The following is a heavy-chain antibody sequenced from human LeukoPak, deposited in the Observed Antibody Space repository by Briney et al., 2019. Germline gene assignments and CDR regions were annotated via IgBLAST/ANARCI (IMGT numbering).Heavy chain of an antibody. J-gene: IGHJ4*02. CDR2: IYYSGSA. CDR3: ARLRSSSWYEKGRLDY. D-gene: IGHD6-13*01. CDR1: GGSVSSGNLH. Sequence: PSETLSLTCTVSGGSVSSGNLHWSWIRQPPGKGLEWIGYIYYSGSANYNPSLKSRVTISVDMSKNQFSLKLSSVTAADTAVYYCARLRSSSWYEKGRLDYWGQGTLVTVSS. V-gene: IGHV4-61*01.